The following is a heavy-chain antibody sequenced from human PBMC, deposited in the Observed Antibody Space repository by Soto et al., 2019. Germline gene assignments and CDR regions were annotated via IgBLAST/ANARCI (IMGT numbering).Heavy chain of an antibody. D-gene: IGHD3-10*01. CDR2: IYYSGNT. CDR1: GGSIRSGGYY. CDR3: ASSIRGAALRRAPIDY. V-gene: IGHV4-31*03. J-gene: IGHJ4*02. Sequence: PSETLSLTCTVSGGSIRSGGYYWSWVRQNPRKGLEWIGNIYYSGNTYYNPSLKSRLTISVDTSKNQFSLNLSSVTAADTAVYYCASSIRGAALRRAPIDYWGQGTLVTVSS.